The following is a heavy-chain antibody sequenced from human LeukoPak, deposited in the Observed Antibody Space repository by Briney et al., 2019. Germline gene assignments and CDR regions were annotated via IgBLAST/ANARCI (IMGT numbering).Heavy chain of an antibody. V-gene: IGHV3-23*01. Sequence: GGSLRLSCAASGFTFSSYAMSWVRQAPGKGPEWVSSISNNGGGTYYADSVKGRFTISRDNSKNTLFPQMNSLRAEDTALYYCAKDIGSVDPFDIWGQGTMVTVSS. CDR1: GFTFSSYA. CDR2: ISNNGGGT. J-gene: IGHJ3*02. CDR3: AKDIGSVDPFDI. D-gene: IGHD3-10*01.